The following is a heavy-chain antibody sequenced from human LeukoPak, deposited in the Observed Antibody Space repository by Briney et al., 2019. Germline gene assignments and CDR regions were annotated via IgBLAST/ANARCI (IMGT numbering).Heavy chain of an antibody. D-gene: IGHD6-19*01. V-gene: IGHV3-9*01. Sequence: GGSLRLSCAASGFTFDDYAMHWVRQAPGKGLEWVSGISWNSGSIGYADSVKGRFTISRDNAKNSLYLQMNSLRAEDTALYYCARSWLGFDYWGQGTLVTVSS. J-gene: IGHJ4*02. CDR3: ARSWLGFDY. CDR2: ISWNSGSI. CDR1: GFTFDDYA.